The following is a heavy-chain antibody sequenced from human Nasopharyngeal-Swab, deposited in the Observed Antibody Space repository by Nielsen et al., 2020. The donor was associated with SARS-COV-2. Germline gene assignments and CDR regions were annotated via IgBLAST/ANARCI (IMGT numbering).Heavy chain of an antibody. CDR3: ARGLSGVVPAPILGLGPYYYYYYMDV. V-gene: IGHV4-34*01. CDR2: INQSGST. CDR1: GGSFSGSY. D-gene: IGHD2-2*01. Sequence: SETLSLTCAVYGGSFSGSYWGWIRQTPGKGLEWIGEINQSGSTNYNPSLKSRVTISVDRSKNHFSLKLSSVTAADTAVYYCARGLSGVVPAPILGLGPYYYYYYMDVWGKGTSVTVSS. J-gene: IGHJ6*03.